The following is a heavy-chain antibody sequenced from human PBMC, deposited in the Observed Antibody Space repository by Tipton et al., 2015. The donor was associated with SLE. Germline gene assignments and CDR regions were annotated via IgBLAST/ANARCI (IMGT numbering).Heavy chain of an antibody. CDR3: ASYSSSYFDY. Sequence: TLSLTCTVSGGSISSGSYYWSWIRQPAGKGLEWIGYIYTSGTTNYNPSLKSRVTISVDTSKNQFSLRLSSVTAADTAVYYCASYSSSYFDYWGQGTLVTVSS. CDR2: IYTSGTT. CDR1: GGSISSGSYY. J-gene: IGHJ4*02. D-gene: IGHD6-6*01. V-gene: IGHV4-61*09.